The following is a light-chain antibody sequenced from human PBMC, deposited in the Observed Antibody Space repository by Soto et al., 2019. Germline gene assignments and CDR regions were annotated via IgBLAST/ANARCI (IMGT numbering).Light chain of an antibody. Sequence: EIVMTQSPATLSVSPGERATLSCRASQSVSSNLAWYQQKPGQAPRLLIYGASTRATGIPARFSGSGPGTEFTLTISSLQSEDSAVYYCQQYNNWWTFGQGTKVEIK. CDR1: QSVSSN. V-gene: IGKV3-15*01. CDR3: QQYNNWWT. J-gene: IGKJ1*01. CDR2: GAS.